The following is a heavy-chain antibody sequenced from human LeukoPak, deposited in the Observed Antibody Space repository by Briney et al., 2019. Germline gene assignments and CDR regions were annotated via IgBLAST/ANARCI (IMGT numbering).Heavy chain of an antibody. CDR1: GGSLSGYY. V-gene: IGHV4-34*01. J-gene: IGHJ6*03. Sequence: SETLSLTCAVYGGSLSGYYWSWIRQPPGKGLEWIGEINHSGSTNYNPSLKSRVTISVDTSKNQFSLKLSSVTAADTAVYYCARLFWRGRYYYYYMDVWGKGTTVTISS. D-gene: IGHD3-10*01. CDR3: ARLFWRGRYYYYYMDV. CDR2: INHSGST.